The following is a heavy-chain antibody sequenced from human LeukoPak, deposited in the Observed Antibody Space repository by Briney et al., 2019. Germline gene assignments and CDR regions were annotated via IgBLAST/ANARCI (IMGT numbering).Heavy chain of an antibody. J-gene: IGHJ5*02. CDR3: ARDPMIRGIGWFDP. D-gene: IGHD3-10*01. CDR2: IWYDGSNK. V-gene: IGHV3-33*01. Sequence: GGSLRLSCEASGFTFSSYGMHWVRQAPGKGLEWVAVIWYDGSNKYYADFVKGRFIISRDNSKNTLYLQMNSLRAEDTAVYYCARDPMIRGIGWFDPWGQGTLVTVSS. CDR1: GFTFSSYG.